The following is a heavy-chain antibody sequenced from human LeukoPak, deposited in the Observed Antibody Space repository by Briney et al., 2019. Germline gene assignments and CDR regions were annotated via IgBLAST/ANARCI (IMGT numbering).Heavy chain of an antibody. CDR1: GGSFSGYY. D-gene: IGHD6-13*01. CDR2: INHSGST. Sequence: SETLSLTCAVYGGSFSGYYWSWIRQPPGKGLEWIGEINHSGSTNYNPSLKSRVTISVDTSKNQFSLKLSSVTAADTAVYYCARRAPAARWWFDPWGQGTLVTVSS. V-gene: IGHV4-34*01. CDR3: ARRAPAARWWFDP. J-gene: IGHJ5*02.